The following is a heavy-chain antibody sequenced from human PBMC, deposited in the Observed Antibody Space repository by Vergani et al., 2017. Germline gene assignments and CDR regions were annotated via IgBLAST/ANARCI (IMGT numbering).Heavy chain of an antibody. V-gene: IGHV4-59*11. CDR1: FDSIRNLY. CDR3: ASDTHSGQRVDR. J-gene: IGHJ5*02. CDR2: IHFSENA. Sequence: QVQLQESGPGLVKSSETLSLTCSVSFDSIRNLYCNWIRQPPGKGLEWIGSIHFSENANYNPSLKTQVTISVVTSKNQFSLTLTSVTAAATAVYYCASDTHSGQRVDRWGHGIVVTVTS. D-gene: IGHD6-19*01.